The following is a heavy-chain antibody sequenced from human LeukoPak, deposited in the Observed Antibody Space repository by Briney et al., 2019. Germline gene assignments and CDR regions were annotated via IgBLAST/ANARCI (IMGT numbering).Heavy chain of an antibody. D-gene: IGHD1-26*01. CDR3: ARKRREDFYFDY. CDR2: ISAYNGNT. Sequence: ASVKVSFKAYGYTFTSYGISWVRQAPGQGLEWMGWISAYNGNTNYAQKLQGRVTMTTDTSTSTAYMELRSLRSDDTAVYYCARKRREDFYFDYWGQGTLVTVSS. V-gene: IGHV1-18*01. J-gene: IGHJ4*02. CDR1: GYTFTSYG.